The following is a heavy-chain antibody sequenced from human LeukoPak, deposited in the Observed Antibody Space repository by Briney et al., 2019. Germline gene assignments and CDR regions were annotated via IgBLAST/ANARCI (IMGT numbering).Heavy chain of an antibody. CDR3: ARDRSIAVADYFDY. V-gene: IGHV3-21*01. CDR1: GFTFSSYS. J-gene: IGHJ4*02. CDR2: ISSSSSYI. Sequence: GGSLRLSCAASGFTFSSYSMNWVRQASGKGPEWVSSISSSSSYIYYADSVKGRFTISRDNAKNSLYLQMNSLRAEDTAVYYCARDRSIAVADYFDYWGQGTLVTVSS. D-gene: IGHD6-19*01.